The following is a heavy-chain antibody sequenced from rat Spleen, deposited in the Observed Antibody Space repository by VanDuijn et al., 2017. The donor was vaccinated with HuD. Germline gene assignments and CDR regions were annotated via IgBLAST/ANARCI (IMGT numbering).Heavy chain of an antibody. D-gene: IGHD1-12*02. CDR2: ITNTGGDT. CDR3: TTDSYFDGTYYPGGFDY. CDR1: GFTFSDYG. J-gene: IGHJ2*01. Sequence: EVQLVESGGTLVQPGRSLRLSCAASGFTFSDYGMAWARQTPTKGLEWVASITNTGGDTYYPDSVRGRFTISRDNAKSALYLQMDSLRSEDTATYYCTTDSYFDGTYYPGGFDYWGQGVMVTVSS. V-gene: IGHV5-20*01.